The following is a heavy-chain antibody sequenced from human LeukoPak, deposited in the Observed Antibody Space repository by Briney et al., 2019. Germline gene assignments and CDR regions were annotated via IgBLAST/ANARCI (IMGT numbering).Heavy chain of an antibody. Sequence: GGSLRLACPASGFTFSDYYMSCIRQAPGNGLEWVSYISSSGSTIYYADSVKGRFTISRDNAKNSLYLQMNSLRAEDTAVYYCARAGDGYNYPDYFDYWGQGTLVTVSS. V-gene: IGHV3-11*01. CDR1: GFTFSDYY. CDR3: ARAGDGYNYPDYFDY. J-gene: IGHJ4*02. CDR2: ISSSGSTI. D-gene: IGHD5-24*01.